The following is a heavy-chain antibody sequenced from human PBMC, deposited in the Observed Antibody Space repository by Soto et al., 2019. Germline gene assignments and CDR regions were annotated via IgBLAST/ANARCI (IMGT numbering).Heavy chain of an antibody. CDR1: GYTFTSYG. V-gene: IGHV1-18*01. CDR2: ISAYNGNT. J-gene: IGHJ5*02. D-gene: IGHD2-15*01. CDR3: ASRYCSGGSCYLDP. Sequence: ASVKVSCKASGYTFTSYGISWVRQAPGQGLEWMGWISAYNGNTNYAQKLQGRVTMTTDTSTGTAYMELRSLRSDDTAVYYCASRYCSGGSCYLDPWGQGTLVTVSS.